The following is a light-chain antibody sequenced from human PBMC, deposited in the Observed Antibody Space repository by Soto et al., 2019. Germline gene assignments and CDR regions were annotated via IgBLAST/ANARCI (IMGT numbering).Light chain of an antibody. CDR1: SSDVGAYNY. V-gene: IGLV2-14*01. CDR3: SSYTRSSTPGVV. Sequence: QSVLTQPASVSGSPGQSVAISCTGTSSDVGAYNYISWYQQHPGKAPKLLLSEVSNRPSGASIRFSGSKSGNTASLTISGLQAEDEADYYCSSYTRSSTPGVVFGGGTKLTVL. J-gene: IGLJ2*01. CDR2: EVS.